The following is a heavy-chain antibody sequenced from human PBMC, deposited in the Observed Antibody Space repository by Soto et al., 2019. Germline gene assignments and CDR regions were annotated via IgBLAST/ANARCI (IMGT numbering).Heavy chain of an antibody. CDR1: GFSLSNAGMG. CDR2: IFSNAER. D-gene: IGHD2-15*01. CDR3: AQTEDGGRSRTPAGWFDA. J-gene: IGHJ5*02. Sequence: QVTLKESGPVLVKPTETLTLTCTVSGFSLSNAGMGVSWIRQPPGTALEWLAHIFSNAERRFSTSRKNRLTISKDTFTSQVVLIMTNMDPVDTATYSCAQTEDGGRSRTPAGWFDAWGQGTLVTVSS. V-gene: IGHV2-26*01.